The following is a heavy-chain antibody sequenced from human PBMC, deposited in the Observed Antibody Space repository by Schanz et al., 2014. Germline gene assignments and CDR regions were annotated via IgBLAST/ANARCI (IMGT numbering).Heavy chain of an antibody. Sequence: VQLVESGGGLVKPGGSLRLSCVASGFPFSTYSIHWVRQAPGKGLEWVAFISYDGNNQYYADSVKGRFTISRDNSKNTLYLQMNSLRAEDTAVYYCARPIYDLWSGSFDYWGQGTLVTVSS. CDR3: ARPIYDLWSGSFDY. J-gene: IGHJ4*02. D-gene: IGHD3-3*01. CDR2: ISYDGNNQ. CDR1: GFPFSTYS. V-gene: IGHV3-30*03.